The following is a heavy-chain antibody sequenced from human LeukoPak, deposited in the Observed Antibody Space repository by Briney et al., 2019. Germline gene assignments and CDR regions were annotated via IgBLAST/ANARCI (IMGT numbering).Heavy chain of an antibody. D-gene: IGHD3-10*01. CDR1: GFTFSTYG. J-gene: IGHJ4*02. V-gene: IGHV3-30*02. CDR2: IRYDGSNK. Sequence: RPGGSLRLSCAASGFTFSTYGMHWVRQAPGKGLEWVAFIRYDGSNKYYADSVKGRFTISRDNSKNTLYLQMNSLRAEDTAVYYCARRRVRGVIIIHSVFDYWGQGTLVTVSS. CDR3: ARRRVRGVIIIHSVFDY.